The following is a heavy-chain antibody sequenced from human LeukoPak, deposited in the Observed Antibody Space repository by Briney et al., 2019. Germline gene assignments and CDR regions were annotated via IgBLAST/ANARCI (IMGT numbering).Heavy chain of an antibody. V-gene: IGHV3-20*04. CDR1: GFNFDDYG. CDR2: INWNGGST. CDR3: ARDAPGIVGAPGGGT. D-gene: IGHD1-26*01. Sequence: PGGSLRLSCAASGFNFDDYGMSWVRQAPGKGLEWASGINWNGGSTGYADSVKGRFIISRDNTKNSLYLQMNSLRAEDTAFYYCARDAPGIVGAPGGGTWGQGTLVTVSS. J-gene: IGHJ5*02.